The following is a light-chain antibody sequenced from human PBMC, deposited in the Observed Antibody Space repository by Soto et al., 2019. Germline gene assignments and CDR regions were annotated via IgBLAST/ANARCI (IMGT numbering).Light chain of an antibody. V-gene: IGKV3-20*01. J-gene: IGKJ3*01. CDR3: QHYGSSSPT. CDR1: QSFTSSY. CDR2: GAS. Sequence: EIVLTQSPGTLSLSAGERATLSCRASQSFTSSYLAWYQQKPGQAPRLLIYGASSRAAGIPDRFSGSGSGKDFTLTISRLEPEDFAVYYCQHYGSSSPTFGPGTTVDIK.